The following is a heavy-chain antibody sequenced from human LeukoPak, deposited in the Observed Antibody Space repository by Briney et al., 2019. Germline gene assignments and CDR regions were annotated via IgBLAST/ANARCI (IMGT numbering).Heavy chain of an antibody. CDR2: INPNSGGT. D-gene: IGHD5-24*01. Sequence: ASVKVSCKASGYTFTGYYMHWVRQAPGQGLEWMGRINPNSGGTNYAQKFQGRVTMTRDTSINTAYMELSRLRSDDTAVYYCARRVRYNSSSALGYWGQGTLVTVSS. CDR1: GYTFTGYY. CDR3: ARRVRYNSSSALGY. J-gene: IGHJ4*02. V-gene: IGHV1-2*06.